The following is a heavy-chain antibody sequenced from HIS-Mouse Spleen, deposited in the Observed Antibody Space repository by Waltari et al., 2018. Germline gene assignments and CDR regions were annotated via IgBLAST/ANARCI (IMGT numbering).Heavy chain of an antibody. CDR1: GGYISSSSYS. V-gene: IGHV4-39*07. CDR2: IYYSGST. CDR3: AREIPYSSSWYDWYFDL. J-gene: IGHJ2*01. Sequence: QLQLQESGPGLVKPSETLSLTCTVPGGYISSSSYSWGWIRQPPGKGLEWIGSIYYSGSTYYNPSLKSRVTISVDTSKNQFSLKLSSVTAADTAVYYCAREIPYSSSWYDWYFDLWGRGTLVTVSS. D-gene: IGHD6-13*01.